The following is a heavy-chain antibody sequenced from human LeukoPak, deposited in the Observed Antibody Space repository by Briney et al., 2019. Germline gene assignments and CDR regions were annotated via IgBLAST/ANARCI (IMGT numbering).Heavy chain of an antibody. CDR3: ASTKVRFLEWSYYFDY. J-gene: IGHJ4*02. CDR2: IYYSGST. D-gene: IGHD3-3*01. V-gene: IGHV4-59*08. Sequence: SETLSLTCTVSGGSISSYYWSWIRQPPGKGLEWIGYIYYSGSTNYNPSLKSRVTISVDTSKNQFSLKLSSVTAADTAVYYCASTKVRFLEWSYYFDYWGQGTLVTVSS. CDR1: GGSISSYY.